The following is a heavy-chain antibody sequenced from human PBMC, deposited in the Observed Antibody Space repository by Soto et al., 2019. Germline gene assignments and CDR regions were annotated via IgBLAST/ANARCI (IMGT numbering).Heavy chain of an antibody. CDR3: VKLYSNSYIDC. CDR2: IYYRGST. Sequence: QLQLQESGPGLVKPSETLSLTCTVSGGSISSSIYYWGWIRQPPGKGLEWIGSIYYRGSTYFNPSLKRRVTKSVDTSKDQFSLKLSSVTAADTAVYYCVKLYSNSYIDCWGQGTLVTVSS. V-gene: IGHV4-39*01. J-gene: IGHJ4*02. CDR1: GGSISSSIYY. D-gene: IGHD6-13*01.